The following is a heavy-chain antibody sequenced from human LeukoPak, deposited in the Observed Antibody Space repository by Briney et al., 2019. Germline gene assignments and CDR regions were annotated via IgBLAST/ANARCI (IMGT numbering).Heavy chain of an antibody. CDR1: GGSISSSSYY. D-gene: IGHD3-22*01. CDR3: AREGSSGYYRDAFDI. J-gene: IGHJ3*02. Sequence: ASETLPLTCTVSGGSISSSSYYWGWIRQPPGKGLEWIGYIYYSGSTNYNPSLKSRVTISVDTSKNQFSLKLSSVTAADTAVYYCAREGSSGYYRDAFDIWGQGTMVTVSS. V-gene: IGHV4-61*01. CDR2: IYYSGST.